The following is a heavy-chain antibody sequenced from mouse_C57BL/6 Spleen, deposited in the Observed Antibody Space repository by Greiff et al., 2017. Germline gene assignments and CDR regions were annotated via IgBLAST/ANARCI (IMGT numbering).Heavy chain of an antibody. CDR2: IYPGDGDT. CDR1: GYAFSSSW. V-gene: IGHV1-82*01. J-gene: IGHJ4*01. D-gene: IGHD2-1*01. CDR3: ASMVTGS. Sequence: VQLQQSGPELVKPGASVKISCKASGYAFSSSWMNWVKQRPGRGLEWIGRIYPGDGDTNYNGKFKGKATLTADKSSSTAYMHLSSLTSEGAAVYFCASMVTGSWGQGTSVTVSS.